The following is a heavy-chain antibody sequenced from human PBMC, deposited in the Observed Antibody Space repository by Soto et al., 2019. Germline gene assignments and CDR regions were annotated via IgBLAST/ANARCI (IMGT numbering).Heavy chain of an antibody. CDR1: CGSFSGHS. V-gene: IGHV4-34*01. J-gene: IGHJ5*01. Sequence: SETLSLTCAVYCGSFSGHSWTWIRQSPGKGLEWIGDINHSGRVNYSPSLKSRVTISLDTSKNQFSLTLSAVTAADTAMYYCSTRAYDTNGYYRFDPWGQGTLVTVSS. CDR3: STRAYDTNGYYRFDP. CDR2: INHSGRV. D-gene: IGHD3-22*01.